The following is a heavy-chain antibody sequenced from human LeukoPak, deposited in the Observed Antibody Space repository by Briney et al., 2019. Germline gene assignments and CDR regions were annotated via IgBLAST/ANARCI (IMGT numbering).Heavy chain of an antibody. J-gene: IGHJ4*02. CDR2: ISSSSSYI. V-gene: IGHV3-21*01. CDR3: ARWRKGSYPFTDEFDY. D-gene: IGHD1-26*01. Sequence: KPGGSLRLSCAASGFTFSSYSMNWVRQAPGKGLEWVSSISSSSSYIYYADSVKGRFTISRDNAKNSLYLQMNSLRAEDTAVYYCARWRKGSYPFTDEFDYWGQGTLVTVSS. CDR1: GFTFSSYS.